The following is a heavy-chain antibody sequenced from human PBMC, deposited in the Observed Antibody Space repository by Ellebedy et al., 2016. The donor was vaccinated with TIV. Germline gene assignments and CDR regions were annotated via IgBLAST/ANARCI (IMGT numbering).Heavy chain of an antibody. CDR2: VSPYNGDT. CDR1: GYTFTSYG. V-gene: IGHV1-18*01. D-gene: IGHD1-26*01. J-gene: IGHJ4*02. Sequence: ASVKVSCKASGYTFTSYGISWVRQAPGQGLEWMGWVSPYNGDTSSAQKFQGRVTMTRDTSISTAYMELSRLRSDDTAVYYCARLNQIVGATEDYWGQGTLVTVSS. CDR3: ARLNQIVGATEDY.